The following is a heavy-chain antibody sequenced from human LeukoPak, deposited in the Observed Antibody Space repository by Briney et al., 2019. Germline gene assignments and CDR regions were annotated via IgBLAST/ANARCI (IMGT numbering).Heavy chain of an antibody. Sequence: GGSLRLSCAASGFTFDDYRMSWVRQAPGKGLEWVSTVNADGGNTYYADYVKGRFTISRDNSKSTLILQMNSLRVEDTALYYCTKRVKYGGTWDHFADWGQGTLVTVSS. D-gene: IGHD1-26*01. CDR2: VNADGGNT. J-gene: IGHJ4*02. CDR1: GFTFDDYR. V-gene: IGHV3-23*01. CDR3: TKRVKYGGTWDHFAD.